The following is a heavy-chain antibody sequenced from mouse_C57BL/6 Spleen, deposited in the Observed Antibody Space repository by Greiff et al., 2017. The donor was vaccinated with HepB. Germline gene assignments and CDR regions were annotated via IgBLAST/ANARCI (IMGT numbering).Heavy chain of an antibody. J-gene: IGHJ1*03. D-gene: IGHD4-1*01. CDR3: ARLGHWYFDV. CDR2: IDPSDSYT. V-gene: IGHV1-69*01. CDR1: GYTFTSYW. Sequence: QVQLQQPGAELVMPGASVKLSCKASGYTFTSYWMHWVKQRPGQGLEWIGEIDPSDSYTNYNQKFKGKSTLTVDKSSSTAYMQLSSLTSEDSAVYYCARLGHWYFDVWGTGTTVTVSS.